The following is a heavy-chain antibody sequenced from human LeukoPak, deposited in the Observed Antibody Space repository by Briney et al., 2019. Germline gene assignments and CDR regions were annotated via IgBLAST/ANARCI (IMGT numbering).Heavy chain of an antibody. Sequence: GVLRLSCAASGFTVSSNYMSWVRQAPGKGLEWVSVIYSGGSTYYADSVKGRFTISRDNSKNTLYLQMNSLRAEDTAVYYCARSRRGLDAFDIWGQGTMVTVSS. J-gene: IGHJ3*02. CDR2: IYSGGST. D-gene: IGHD2-15*01. V-gene: IGHV3-66*01. CDR3: ARSRRGLDAFDI. CDR1: GFTVSSNY.